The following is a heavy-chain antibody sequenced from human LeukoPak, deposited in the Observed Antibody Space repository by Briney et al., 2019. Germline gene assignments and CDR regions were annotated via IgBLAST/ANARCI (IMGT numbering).Heavy chain of an antibody. CDR3: AKGLINDWSALDY. V-gene: IGHV3-23*01. Sequence: GGSLRLSCAASGFTFSSYAMTWVRQAPGKGMEWVSAISGSGGTTYYADSVRGRFTLSRDNSKNTLYLQMNSLRAEDTALYYCAKGLINDWSALDYWGQGTLVTVSS. J-gene: IGHJ4*02. CDR2: ISGSGGTT. D-gene: IGHD3-9*01. CDR1: GFTFSSYA.